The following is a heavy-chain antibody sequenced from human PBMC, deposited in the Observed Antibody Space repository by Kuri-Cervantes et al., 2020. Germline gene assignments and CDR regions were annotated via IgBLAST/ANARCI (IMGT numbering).Heavy chain of an antibody. CDR2: IWYDGSNK. D-gene: IGHD6-19*01. Sequence: GGSLRLSCAASGFTFSSYGMHWVRQAPGKGLEWVAVIWYDGSNKYYADSVKGRFTISRDNSKNTLYLQMNSLRAEDTAVYYCARGYAIAVAGSTPDYWGQGTLVTVSS. CDR3: ARGYAIAVAGSTPDY. V-gene: IGHV3-33*01. CDR1: GFTFSSYG. J-gene: IGHJ4*02.